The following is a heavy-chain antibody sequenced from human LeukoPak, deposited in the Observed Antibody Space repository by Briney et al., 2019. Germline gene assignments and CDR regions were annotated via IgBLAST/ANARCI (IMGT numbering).Heavy chain of an antibody. J-gene: IGHJ4*02. D-gene: IGHD3-22*01. CDR1: GFTFSSYA. CDR3: ARGMGGSYDSSGYYFDY. CDR2: ISGSDGGT. V-gene: IGHV3-23*01. Sequence: GGSLRLSCAASGFTFSSYAMSWVRQAPGKGLEWVSAISGSDGGTYYADSVKGRFTISRDNSKNTLYLQMNSLRAEDTAVYYCARGMGGSYDSSGYYFDYWGQGALVTVSS.